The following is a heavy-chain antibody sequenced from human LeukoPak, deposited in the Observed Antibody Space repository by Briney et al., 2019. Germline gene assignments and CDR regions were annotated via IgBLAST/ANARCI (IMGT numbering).Heavy chain of an antibody. V-gene: IGHV5-51*07. CDR1: GYSISSYW. J-gene: IGHJ4*02. Sequence: GESLKISCNSAGYSISSYWIGWVHQMPGKGLEWMAIINPGDYDARYSPSFQGQVTVSADRSISTAYMQWSTLKASDTATYYCTKAPPSTLSFFDYWGQGTLVTVSS. CDR2: INPGDYDA. CDR3: TKAPPSTLSFFDY.